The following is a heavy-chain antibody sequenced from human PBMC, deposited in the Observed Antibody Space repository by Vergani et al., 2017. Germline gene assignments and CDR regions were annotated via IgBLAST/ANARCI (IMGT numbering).Heavy chain of an antibody. CDR1: GGSISSYY. V-gene: IGHV4-59*01. CDR3: ANSGYSSGAFDY. Sequence: QVQLQESGPGLVKPSETLSLTCTVSGGSISSYYWSWIRQPPGKGLEWIGYIYYSGSTNYHPSLKSRVTISVDTSKNQFSLKLSSVTAADTAVYYCANSGYSSGAFDYWGQGTLVTVSS. J-gene: IGHJ4*02. CDR2: IYYSGST. D-gene: IGHD3-22*01.